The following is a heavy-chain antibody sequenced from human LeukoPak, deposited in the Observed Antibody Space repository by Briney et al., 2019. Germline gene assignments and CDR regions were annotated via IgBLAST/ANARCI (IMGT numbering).Heavy chain of an antibody. CDR3: ATIAAAGITRFDY. CDR2: NIPIFGTA. V-gene: IGHV1-69*01. Sequence: GSSVKVSCKASGGTYSSYAISWVRQAPGQGLEWMGGNIPIFGTANYAQKFQGRVTITADESTSTAYMELSSLRSEDTAVYYCATIAAAGITRFDYWGQGTLVTVSS. D-gene: IGHD6-13*01. J-gene: IGHJ4*02. CDR1: GGTYSSYA.